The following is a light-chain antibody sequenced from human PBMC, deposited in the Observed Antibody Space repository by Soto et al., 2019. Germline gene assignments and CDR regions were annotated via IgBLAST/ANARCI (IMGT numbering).Light chain of an antibody. CDR2: AAS. V-gene: IGKV3-11*01. J-gene: IGKJ5*01. CDR1: QSVDSH. Sequence: EMVLTQSPGTLSLSPGERATLSCRASQSVDSHLVWYQQKPGQAPRLLIFAASNRATGIPARFSGGGSGTDFTLTISSLEPEDFAVYYCQQRSNWPITFGQGTRPAI. CDR3: QQRSNWPIT.